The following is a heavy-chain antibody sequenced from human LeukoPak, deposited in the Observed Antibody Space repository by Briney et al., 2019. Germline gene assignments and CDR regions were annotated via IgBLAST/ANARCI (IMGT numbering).Heavy chain of an antibody. V-gene: IGHV1-69*05. D-gene: IGHD6-13*01. CDR2: IVPIFGTA. CDR1: GGTFSSYA. J-gene: IGHJ5*02. Sequence: SVKVSCKASGGTFSSYAISWVRQAPGQGLEWMGRIVPIFGTANYAQKFQGRVTITTDESTSTAYMELSSLRSEDTAVYYCAARIAAAGTGAFDPWGQGTLVTVSS. CDR3: AARIAAAGTGAFDP.